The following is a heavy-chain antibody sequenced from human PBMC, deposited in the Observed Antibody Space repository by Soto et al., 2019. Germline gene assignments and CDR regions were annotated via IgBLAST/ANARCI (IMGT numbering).Heavy chain of an antibody. D-gene: IGHD2-2*01. CDR2: IDPSDSYT. CDR3: ARYIVVVPAATHYGVDV. Sequence: GESLKISCKGSGYSFTSYWISWMRQMPGKCLEWMGRIDPSDSYTNYSPSFQGHVTISADKSISTAYLQWSSLKASDTAMYYCARYIVVVPAATHYGVDVWGQGXTVTVYS. CDR1: GYSFTSYW. V-gene: IGHV5-10-1*01. J-gene: IGHJ6*02.